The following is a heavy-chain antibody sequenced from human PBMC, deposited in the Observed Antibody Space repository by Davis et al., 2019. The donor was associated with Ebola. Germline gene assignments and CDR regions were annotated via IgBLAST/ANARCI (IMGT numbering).Heavy chain of an antibody. CDR3: ASGGSSDY. CDR2: INSDGSST. J-gene: IGHJ4*02. CDR1: GFTFSSYW. Sequence: GESLKISCAASGFTFSSYWMHWVRQAPGKGLVWVSRINSDGSSTSYADSVKGRFTISRDNAKNTLYLHMNSLRAEDTAVYYCASGGSSDYWGQGTLVTVSS. V-gene: IGHV3-74*01. D-gene: IGHD6-6*01.